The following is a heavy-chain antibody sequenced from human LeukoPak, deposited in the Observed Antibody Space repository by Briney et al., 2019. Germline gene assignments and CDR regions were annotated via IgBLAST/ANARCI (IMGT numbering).Heavy chain of an antibody. CDR3: AKRKLDYDFWSGFYY. Sequence: GGSLRLSCAASGFTFSSYGMHWVRQTPGKGLEWVAFIQYDGSKTYYADSVKGRFTISRDNSKNTLYLQMNSLRAEDTAVYYCAKRKLDYDFWSGFYYWGQGTLLTVSS. J-gene: IGHJ4*02. CDR1: GFTFSSYG. V-gene: IGHV3-30*02. D-gene: IGHD3-3*01. CDR2: IQYDGSKT.